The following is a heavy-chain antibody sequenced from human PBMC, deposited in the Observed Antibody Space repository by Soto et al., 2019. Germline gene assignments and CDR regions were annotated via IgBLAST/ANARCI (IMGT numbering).Heavy chain of an antibody. J-gene: IGHJ4*02. CDR1: GYTFTSYG. V-gene: IGHV1-18*04. CDR3: ARRRWLEPDYDY. CDR2: ISADNGNT. Sequence: QVQLVQSGAELKKPGASVKVSCKASGYTFTSYGITWVRQAPGQGLEWMGWISADNGNTNYAQKLQGRVTMTTDTSTSTAYMELRSLRSDDTAVYYCARRRWLEPDYDYWGQGSLVTVSS. D-gene: IGHD6-19*01.